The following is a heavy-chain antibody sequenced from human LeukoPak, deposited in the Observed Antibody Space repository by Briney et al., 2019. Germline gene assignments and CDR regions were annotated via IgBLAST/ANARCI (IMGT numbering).Heavy chain of an antibody. Sequence: SETLSLTCTVSGGSISSYYWSWIRQPPGKGLEWIGYIYYTGSTNYNPSLKSRVTISVDTSKNYFTLKLISVTAADTALYYCARGAHSGSYPHFDYWGQGTLVTVSS. CDR1: GGSISSYY. D-gene: IGHD1-26*01. CDR2: IYYTGST. V-gene: IGHV4-59*01. CDR3: ARGAHSGSYPHFDY. J-gene: IGHJ4*02.